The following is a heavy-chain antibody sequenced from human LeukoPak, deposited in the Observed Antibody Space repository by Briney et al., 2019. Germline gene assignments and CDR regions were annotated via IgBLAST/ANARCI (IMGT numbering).Heavy chain of an antibody. V-gene: IGHV3-21*01. CDR2: ISSSSSYI. D-gene: IGHD3-16*01. CDR3: ASGGVPRGNGFDP. Sequence: EGSLRLSCAASGFTFSSYSMNWVRQAPGKGLEWVSSISSSSSYIYYADSVKGRFTISRDNAKNSLYLQMNSLRAEDTAVYYWASGGVPRGNGFDPWGKGTLVNVSS. J-gene: IGHJ5*02. CDR1: GFTFSSYS.